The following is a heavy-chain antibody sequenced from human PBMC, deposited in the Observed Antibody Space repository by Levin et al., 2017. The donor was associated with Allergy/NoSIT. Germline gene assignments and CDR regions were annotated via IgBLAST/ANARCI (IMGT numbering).Heavy chain of an antibody. CDR1: GFTFSSYG. V-gene: IGHV3-30*18. CDR2: ISYDGSNK. J-gene: IGHJ4*02. CDR3: AKEVGGDYENYFDY. D-gene: IGHD4-17*01. Sequence: RSGGSLRLSCAASGFTFSSYGMHWVRQAPGKGLEWVAVISYDGSNKYYADSVMGRFTISRDNSKNTLYLQMNSLRAEDTAVYYCAKEVGGDYENYFDYWGQGTLVTVSS.